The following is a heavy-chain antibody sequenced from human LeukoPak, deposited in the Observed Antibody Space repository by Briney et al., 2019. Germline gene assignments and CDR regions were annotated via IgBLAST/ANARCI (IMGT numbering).Heavy chain of an antibody. CDR1: SGSISSYY. V-gene: IGHV4-59*01. J-gene: IGHJ5*02. CDR3: ARESNVLRYFDGAAPFDP. D-gene: IGHD3-9*01. CDR2: VSYSGSA. Sequence: SETLSLTCNVSSGSISSYYWTWVRQSPGKGLEWMGYVSYSGSATYNPATYNPSLKSRVTMSVDTSKNQFSLKLNSVTAADTAVYYCARESNVLRYFDGAAPFDPWGQGTLVTVSS.